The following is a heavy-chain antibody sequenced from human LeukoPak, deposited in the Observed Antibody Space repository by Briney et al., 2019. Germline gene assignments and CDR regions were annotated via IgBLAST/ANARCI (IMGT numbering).Heavy chain of an antibody. CDR2: IRDKAESYAT. CDR3: TRSLTGTTFGDY. CDR1: GFRFSVST. Sequence: PGGSLRLSCAASGFRFSVSTMHWVRHASGEGLEWVGRIRDKAESYATVYAASGKGRFTISGDDSQNTDYLQLNSLRSDDTAVYYCTRSLTGTTFGDYWGQGTLVTVSS. V-gene: IGHV3-73*01. J-gene: IGHJ4*02. D-gene: IGHD1-7*01.